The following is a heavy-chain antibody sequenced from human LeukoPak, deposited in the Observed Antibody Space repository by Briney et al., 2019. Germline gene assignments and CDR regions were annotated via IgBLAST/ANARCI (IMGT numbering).Heavy chain of an antibody. D-gene: IGHD6-19*01. Sequence: GGSLRLSCAASRFTFSSYEMNWVRQAPGKGLEWVSYISSSGSTIYYADSVKGRFTISRDNAKNSLYLQMNSLRAEDTAVYYCARDGSGWYAPNDYWGQGTLVTVSS. CDR2: ISSSGSTI. V-gene: IGHV3-48*03. J-gene: IGHJ4*02. CDR3: ARDGSGWYAPNDY. CDR1: RFTFSSYE.